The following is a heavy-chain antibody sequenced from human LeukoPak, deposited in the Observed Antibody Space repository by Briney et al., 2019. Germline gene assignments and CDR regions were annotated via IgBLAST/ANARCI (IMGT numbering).Heavy chain of an antibody. Sequence: PGGSLRLSCAASGXTFSSYSVNWVRQAPGKGLEWVADISSSSGTIYYADSVKGRFTISRDNAKNSLYLQMNSLGDEDTAVYYCARDPYSSGWYWFDPWGQGTLVTVSS. V-gene: IGHV3-48*02. D-gene: IGHD6-19*01. CDR1: GXTFSSYS. CDR3: ARDPYSSGWYWFDP. CDR2: ISSSSGTI. J-gene: IGHJ5*02.